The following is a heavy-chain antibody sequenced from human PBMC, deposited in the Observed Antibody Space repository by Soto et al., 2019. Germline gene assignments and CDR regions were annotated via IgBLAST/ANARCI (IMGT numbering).Heavy chain of an antibody. J-gene: IGHJ4*02. Sequence: GASVKVSCKTSGYTFTTYYLHWVRQAPGQGLEWMGWIDPNSGVTKYAQKFQGRVTVTRDTSISTTYMELSSLTSDDTAMYYCAKENFKFDSWGQGTLVTVSS. CDR2: IDPNSGVT. D-gene: IGHD1-7*01. CDR3: AKENFKFDS. V-gene: IGHV1-2*02. CDR1: GYTFTTYY.